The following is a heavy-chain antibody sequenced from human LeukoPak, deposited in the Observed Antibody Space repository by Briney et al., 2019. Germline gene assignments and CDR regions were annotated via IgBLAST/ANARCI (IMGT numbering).Heavy chain of an antibody. CDR2: IYPGDSDT. Sequence: GESLKISCKGSGYSFTSYWIGWVRQMPGKGLEWMGIIYPGDSDTRYSPSFQGQVTISADKSISTAYLQWSSLKASDTAMYYCARHKPGLMISGAFDIWGQGTMVTVSS. V-gene: IGHV5-51*01. CDR1: GYSFTSYW. J-gene: IGHJ3*02. CDR3: ARHKPGLMISGAFDI. D-gene: IGHD1-14*01.